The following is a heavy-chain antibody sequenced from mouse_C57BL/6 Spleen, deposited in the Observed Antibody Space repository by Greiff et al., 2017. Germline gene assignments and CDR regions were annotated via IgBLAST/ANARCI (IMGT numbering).Heavy chain of an antibody. Sequence: EVKLVESGGGLVKPGGSLKLSCAASGFTFSDYGMHWVRQAPEKGLEWVAYISSGSSTIYYADTVKGRFTISRDNAKNTLFLQMTSLRSEDTAMYYCARTSTVVPYYFDYWGQGTTLTVSS. V-gene: IGHV5-17*01. CDR2: ISSGSSTI. CDR3: ARTSTVVPYYFDY. J-gene: IGHJ2*01. CDR1: GFTFSDYG. D-gene: IGHD1-1*01.